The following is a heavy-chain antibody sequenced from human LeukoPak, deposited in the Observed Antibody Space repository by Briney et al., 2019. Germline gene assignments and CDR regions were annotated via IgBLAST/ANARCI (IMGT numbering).Heavy chain of an antibody. CDR2: IKQDGSEK. CDR3: ARDRYRSRSNAFDI. V-gene: IGHV3-7*01. D-gene: IGHD6-13*01. Sequence: GGSLRLSCAASGFTFSSYWMSWVRQAPGKGLEWVANIKQDGSEKYYVDSVKGRFTISRDNAKNSLYLQMNSLRAEDTAVYYCARDRYRSRSNAFDIWGQGTMVTVSS. CDR1: GFTFSSYW. J-gene: IGHJ3*02.